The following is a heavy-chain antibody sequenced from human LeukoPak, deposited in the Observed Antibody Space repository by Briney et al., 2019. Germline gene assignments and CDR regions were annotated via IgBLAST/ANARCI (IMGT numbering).Heavy chain of an antibody. J-gene: IGHJ4*02. CDR3: ARLDCLSDECYNY. Sequence: SETLSLTCIVSSNSITSDYWSWLRQSPGKGLEWIGYINYSGRSEYDPSLKSRVTISVDRSRKRVSLKMRSVTAADTAVYYCARLDCLSDECYNYWAVGALVTVSS. CDR1: SNSITSDY. D-gene: IGHD2-21*01. CDR2: INYSGRS. V-gene: IGHV4-59*08.